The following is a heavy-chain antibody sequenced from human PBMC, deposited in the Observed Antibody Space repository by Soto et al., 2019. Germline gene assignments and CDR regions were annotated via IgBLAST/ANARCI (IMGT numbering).Heavy chain of an antibody. V-gene: IGHV3-30-3*01. CDR1: GFTFSSYA. J-gene: IGHJ4*02. Sequence: QVQLVESGGGVVQPGRSLRLSCAASGFTFSSYAMHWVRQAPGKGLEWVAVISYDGSNKYYADSVKGRFTISRDNSKNTLYLQMNSLRAEDMAVYYCARGGGGFDYWGQGTLVTVSS. D-gene: IGHD3-16*01. CDR3: ARGGGGFDY. CDR2: ISYDGSNK.